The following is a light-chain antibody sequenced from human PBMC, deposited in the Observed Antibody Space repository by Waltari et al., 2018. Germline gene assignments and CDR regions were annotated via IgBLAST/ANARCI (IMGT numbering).Light chain of an antibody. CDR1: SRDVGFYNY. J-gene: IGLJ3*02. CDR3: NSYTGSSSWV. Sequence: QSALTQPTSVSGSPGQSITISCTGTSRDVGFYNYVSWYRQYPGKVPQLLIYDVSDRPSGCSSRCSGSKSGNTASLTISGRQADDEADYYCNSYTGSSSWVFGGGTKLTVL. V-gene: IGLV2-14*01. CDR2: DVS.